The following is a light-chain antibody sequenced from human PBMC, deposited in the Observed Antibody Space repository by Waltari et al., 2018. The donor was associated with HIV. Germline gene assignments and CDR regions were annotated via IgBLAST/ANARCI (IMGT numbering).Light chain of an antibody. V-gene: IGKV1-5*03. J-gene: IGKJ3*01. CDR2: KAS. CDR3: QQYNSYLFT. Sequence: DIQMTQSPSTLSASVGDRDNITCRASQSISSWLAWYQQKPGKAPKLLIYKASSLESGVPSRCSGSGSGTEFTLTISSLQPDDFATYYCQQYNSYLFTFGPGTKVDIK. CDR1: QSISSW.